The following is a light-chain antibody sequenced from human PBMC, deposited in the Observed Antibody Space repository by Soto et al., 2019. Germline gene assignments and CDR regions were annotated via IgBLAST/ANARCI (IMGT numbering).Light chain of an antibody. J-gene: IGKJ3*01. V-gene: IGKV3-11*01. Sequence: EIVLTQSPASLSLSPGESASLSCRASQSISGFLAWYQQKPGQAPSLLIYDASYRATGIPARFSGSGSGTDFTLTISSLEPEDFAVYYCHPRSNWPPTETFGPGTKVDLK. CDR3: HPRSNWPPTET. CDR2: DAS. CDR1: QSISGF.